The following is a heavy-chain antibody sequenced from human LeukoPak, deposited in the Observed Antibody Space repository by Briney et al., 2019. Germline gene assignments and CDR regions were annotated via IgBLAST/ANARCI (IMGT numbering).Heavy chain of an antibody. CDR3: ARVQFQWLDV. V-gene: IGHV3-66*01. D-gene: IGHD2-15*01. CDR1: RFMVSNNF. Sequence: PGWAVRVSCAASRFMVSNNFMRWVGQAAGRGRAGVSVHYSGTDTYYADYVEGRFTIARDNSKKTLYHQMNNLRDEDTDVYYCARVQFQWLDVWGKGTMVTVSS. J-gene: IGHJ6*04. CDR2: HYSGTDT.